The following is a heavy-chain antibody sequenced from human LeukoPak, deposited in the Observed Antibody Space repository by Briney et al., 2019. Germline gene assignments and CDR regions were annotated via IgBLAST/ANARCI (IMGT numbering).Heavy chain of an antibody. V-gene: IGHV3-23*01. CDR3: AKIAAAGTYYYYMDV. CDR2: ISGSGGST. D-gene: IGHD6-13*01. Sequence: GGTLRLSCAASGFTFSSYGMSWVRQAPGKGLEWVSAISGSGGSTYYADCVKGRFTISRDNSKNTLYLQMNSLRAEDTAVYYCAKIAAAGTYYYYMDVWGKGTTVTISS. CDR1: GFTFSSYG. J-gene: IGHJ6*03.